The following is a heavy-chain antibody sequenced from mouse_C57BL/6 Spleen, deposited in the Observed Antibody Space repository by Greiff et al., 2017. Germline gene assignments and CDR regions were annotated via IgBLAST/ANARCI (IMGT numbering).Heavy chain of an antibody. CDR2: IWSGGST. J-gene: IGHJ4*01. V-gene: IGHV2-2*02. CDR3: ARYPPYYDYDVSDAMDY. D-gene: IGHD2-4*01. Sequence: QVQLQQSGPGLVQPSQRLYITCTVSGFSFTSYGVHWVRQSPGKGLAWLGVIWSGGSTDYNAAFISSLSISKDTSKVQVFSNIISLQANDTAIYYCARYPPYYDYDVSDAMDYWGQGTSVTVSS. CDR1: GFSFTSYG.